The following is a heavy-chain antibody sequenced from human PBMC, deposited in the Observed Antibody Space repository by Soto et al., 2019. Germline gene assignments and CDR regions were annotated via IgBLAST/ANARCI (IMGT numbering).Heavy chain of an antibody. CDR3: ARDGGWYAGLDP. CDR2: IYSGGST. J-gene: IGHJ5*02. V-gene: IGHV3-53*01. CDR1: GFSVSSKY. D-gene: IGHD6-19*01. Sequence: GGSLRLSCAASGFSVSSKYMTWVRQAPGKGLEWVSVIYSGGSTYYADSVKGRFTISRDNSKNMLYLQMNSLRVEDTAVYYCARDGGWYAGLDPWGQGTLVTVS.